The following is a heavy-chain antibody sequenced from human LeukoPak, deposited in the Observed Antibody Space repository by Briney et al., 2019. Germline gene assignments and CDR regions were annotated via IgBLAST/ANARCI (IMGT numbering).Heavy chain of an antibody. V-gene: IGHV4-38-2*01. CDR1: GYSISSGYY. CDR3: ASYSSSWPSY. Sequence: TSETLSLTCAVSGYSISSGYYWAWIRQPPGKGLEWIGSIYHSGSTYYNPSLKSRVTISVDTSKNQFSLKLSSVTAADTAVYYCASYSSSWPSYWGQGTLVTVSP. J-gene: IGHJ4*02. D-gene: IGHD6-13*01. CDR2: IYHSGST.